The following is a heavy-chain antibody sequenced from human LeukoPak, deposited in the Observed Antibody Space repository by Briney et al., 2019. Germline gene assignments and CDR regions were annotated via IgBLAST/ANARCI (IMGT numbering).Heavy chain of an antibody. J-gene: IGHJ4*02. D-gene: IGHD6-13*01. Sequence: SETLSLTCTVSGGSISSGNYYWTWIRQPPGKGLEWIGYIYYSGSTYYNPSLKSRVTISVDTSKNQFSLKLSSVTAADTAVYYCARHRRREYSSSPYYFDYWGQGTLVTVSS. CDR1: GGSISSGNYY. CDR2: IYYSGST. CDR3: ARHRRREYSSSPYYFDY. V-gene: IGHV4-39*01.